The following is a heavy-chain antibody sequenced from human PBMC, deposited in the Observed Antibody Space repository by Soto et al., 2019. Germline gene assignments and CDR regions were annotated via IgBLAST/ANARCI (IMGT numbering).Heavy chain of an antibody. V-gene: IGHV3-49*04. CDR3: TRGYSSGSYGLDV. CDR2: IRSKAYGGTT. Sequence: GGSLRLSCTASGFTFGDYAMSWVRQAPGKGLEWVGFIRSKAYGGTTEYAVSVKVRFTISRDDSKSIAYLQMNSLKTEDTAVYYCTRGYSSGSYGLDVWGQGTTVTVSS. D-gene: IGHD6-19*01. CDR1: GFTFGDYA. J-gene: IGHJ6*02.